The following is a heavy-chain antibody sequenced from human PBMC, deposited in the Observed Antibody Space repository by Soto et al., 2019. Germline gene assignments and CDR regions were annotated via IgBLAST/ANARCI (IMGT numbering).Heavy chain of an antibody. Sequence: EVQLVESGGGLVQPGGSLRLSCAASGFTFSSYWMHWVRQAPGKGLVWVSRINIVGSSTNYADSVKGRFTISRDNAKNTLYLQMNSLRAEDTAVYYCARGGRGGFDYWGQGTLVTVSS. D-gene: IGHD3-16*01. J-gene: IGHJ4*02. CDR3: ARGGRGGFDY. CDR1: GFTFSSYW. V-gene: IGHV3-74*01. CDR2: INIVGSST.